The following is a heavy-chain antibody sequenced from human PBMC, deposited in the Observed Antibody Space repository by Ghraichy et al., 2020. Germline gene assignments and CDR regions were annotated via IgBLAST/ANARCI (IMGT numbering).Heavy chain of an antibody. Sequence: SETLSLTCAVYGASFSGYNWSWIRQPQGKGLEGIGVINHSGRTNYNPSLRSRVTIPVATSKNQFSMNLSSVTAADTAVYYCARAADYYGSGSYPSWGQGTLVNVSS. J-gene: IGHJ4*02. D-gene: IGHD3-10*01. CDR2: INHSGRT. CDR1: GASFSGYN. CDR3: ARAADYYGSGSYPS. V-gene: IGHV4-34*01.